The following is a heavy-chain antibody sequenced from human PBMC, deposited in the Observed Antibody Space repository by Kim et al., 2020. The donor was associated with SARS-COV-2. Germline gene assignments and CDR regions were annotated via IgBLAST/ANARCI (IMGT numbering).Heavy chain of an antibody. CDR3: ARARRGYSYADAFDI. J-gene: IGHJ3*02. V-gene: IGHV4-59*01. D-gene: IGHD5-18*01. Sequence: PSLKSRVTISVDTSKNQFSLKLSSVTAADTAVYYCARARRGYSYADAFDIWGQGTMVTVSS.